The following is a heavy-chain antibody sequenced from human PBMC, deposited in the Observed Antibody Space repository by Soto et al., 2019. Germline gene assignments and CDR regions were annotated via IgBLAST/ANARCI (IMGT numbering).Heavy chain of an antibody. V-gene: IGHV1-69*06. CDR3: ASSPPPTTLLLGELS. D-gene: IGHD3-16*02. J-gene: IGHJ4*02. CDR1: GGTFSSYA. Sequence: GASVKVSCKASGGTFSSYAISLVRQAPGQGLEWMGXIXPXXXTXNXAXKXXXXVTITADKSTSTAYMELSRLRSEDTAVYYCASSPPPTTLLLGELSWGQGTLLTVSS. CDR2: IXPXXXTX.